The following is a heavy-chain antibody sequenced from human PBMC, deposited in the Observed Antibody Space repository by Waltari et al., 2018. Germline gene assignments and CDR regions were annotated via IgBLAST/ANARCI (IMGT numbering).Heavy chain of an antibody. CDR2: IIPIFGTA. J-gene: IGHJ5*02. Sequence: QVQLVQSGAEVKKPGSSVKVSCKASGGTFSSYAISWVRQPPGHGLEWMGGIIPIFGTANDAQKFQGRVTITTDESTRTAYMELSSLRSEDTAVYYCATGISGATTPNWFDPWGQGTLVTVSS. D-gene: IGHD1-26*01. V-gene: IGHV1-69*05. CDR3: ATGISGATTPNWFDP. CDR1: GGTFSSYA.